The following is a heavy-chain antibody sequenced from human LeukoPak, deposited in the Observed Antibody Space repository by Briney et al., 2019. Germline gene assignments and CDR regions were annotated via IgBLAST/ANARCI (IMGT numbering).Heavy chain of an antibody. D-gene: IGHD7-27*01. CDR2: ISSTSGNK. CDR1: GFIFSTYS. J-gene: IGHJ4*02. V-gene: IGHV3-21*01. Sequence: GGSLRLSCTASGFIFSTYSMIWVRQAPGKGLEWVSTISSTSGNKYYADSVKGRFTISRDNAKNSLYLQMNSLRAEDTAVYYCAKGDVSVTREFDYWGQGTLVTVSS. CDR3: AKGDVSVTREFDY.